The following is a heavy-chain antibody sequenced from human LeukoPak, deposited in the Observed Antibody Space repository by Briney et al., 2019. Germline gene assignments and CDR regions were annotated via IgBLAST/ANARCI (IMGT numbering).Heavy chain of an antibody. CDR3: AKDVYDYPDY. J-gene: IGHJ4*02. V-gene: IGHV3-30*18. CDR2: ISYDGSNK. Sequence: SGGSLRLSCAASGFTFSSYGMHWVRQAPGKGLEWVAVISYDGSNKYYADSVKGRFTISRDNSKNTLYLQMNSLRAEDTAVYYCAKDVYDYPDYWGQGTLVTVSS. D-gene: IGHD2/OR15-2a*01. CDR1: GFTFSSYG.